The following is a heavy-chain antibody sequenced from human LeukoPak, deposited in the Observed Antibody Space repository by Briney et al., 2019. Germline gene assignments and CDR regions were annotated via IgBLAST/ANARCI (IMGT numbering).Heavy chain of an antibody. CDR1: GYTFTSYD. J-gene: IGHJ4*02. CDR2: MNPNSGNT. D-gene: IGHD5-18*01. Sequence: ASVKVSCKASGYTFTSYDINWVRQATGQGLEWMGWMNPNSGNTGYAQKFQGRVTITRNTSISTAYMELSSLRSEDTAVYYCARVGYSYGSYYFVYWGQGTLVTVSS. V-gene: IGHV1-8*03. CDR3: ARVGYSYGSYYFVY.